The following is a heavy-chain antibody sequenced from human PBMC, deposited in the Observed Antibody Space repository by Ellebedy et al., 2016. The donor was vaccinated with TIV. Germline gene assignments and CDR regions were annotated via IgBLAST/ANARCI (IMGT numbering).Heavy chain of an antibody. CDR1: GFTFSRYS. D-gene: IGHD3-10*01. V-gene: IGHV3-7*03. Sequence: GESLKISCAASGFTFSRYSMTWVRQAPGKGLEWVAKIKHDGSEKFYVDSVKGRFTISRDKAKYSLYLQMNSLRVDDTAVYFCGAAWFGESVDYWGQGTLITVSS. J-gene: IGHJ4*02. CDR3: GAAWFGESVDY. CDR2: IKHDGSEK.